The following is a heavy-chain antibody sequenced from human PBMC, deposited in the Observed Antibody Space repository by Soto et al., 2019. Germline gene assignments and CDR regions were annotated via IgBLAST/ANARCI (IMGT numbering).Heavy chain of an antibody. CDR1: GYTFTGYY. V-gene: IGHV1-2*04. D-gene: IGHD6-19*01. CDR3: AREGAIAVDTEVGYYYYGMDV. Sequence: GASVKVSCKASGYTFTGYYMHWVRQAPGQGLEWMGWINPNSGGTNYAQKFQGWVTMTRDTSISTAYMELSRLRSDDTAVYYCAREGAIAVDTEVGYYYYGMDVWGQGTTVTVSS. J-gene: IGHJ6*02. CDR2: INPNSGGT.